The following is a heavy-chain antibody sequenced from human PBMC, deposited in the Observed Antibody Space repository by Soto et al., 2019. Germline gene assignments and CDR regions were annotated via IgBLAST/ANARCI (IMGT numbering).Heavy chain of an antibody. D-gene: IGHD2-2*01. CDR3: TTLGYCISNSCHQVGY. V-gene: IGHV3-15*07. Sequence: EVQLVESGGGLVKPGGSLRLSCAASGFTFSNAWMNWVRQAPGKGLEWVGRIKSKTDGGTTDYAAPVKGRFNISRDDSKNTLYLQMHGMKTEDTAVYYCTTLGYCISNSCHQVGYWGQGTLVTVSS. CDR2: IKSKTDGGTT. CDR1: GFTFSNAW. J-gene: IGHJ4*02.